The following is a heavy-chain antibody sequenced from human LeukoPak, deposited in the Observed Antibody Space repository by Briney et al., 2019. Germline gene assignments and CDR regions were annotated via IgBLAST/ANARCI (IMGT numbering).Heavy chain of an antibody. CDR2: IYHSGST. J-gene: IGHJ4*02. V-gene: IGHV4-38-2*01. Sequence: PSETLSLTCAVSGYSISNGYYWAWIRQPPGKGLEWIGSIYHSGSTYYKPSLKSRVTISVDTSKNQFSLNVNSVTATDPAVYYCARHGGHSGFDPYDFWGQGTLVTVSS. D-gene: IGHD5-12*01. CDR1: GYSISNGYY. CDR3: ARHGGHSGFDPYDF.